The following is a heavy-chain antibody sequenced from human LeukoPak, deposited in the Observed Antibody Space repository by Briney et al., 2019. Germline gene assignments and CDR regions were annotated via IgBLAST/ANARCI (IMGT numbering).Heavy chain of an antibody. CDR2: ISWNSGSI. CDR3: ARSPTLRGWFDP. CDR1: GFTFDDYA. Sequence: GGSLRLSCAASGFTFDDYAMHWVRQAPGKGLEWVSGISWNSGSIGYADSVKGRFTISRDNAKNSLYLQVNSLRAEDTAVYYCARSPTLRGWFDPWGQGTLVTVSS. V-gene: IGHV3-9*01. J-gene: IGHJ5*02.